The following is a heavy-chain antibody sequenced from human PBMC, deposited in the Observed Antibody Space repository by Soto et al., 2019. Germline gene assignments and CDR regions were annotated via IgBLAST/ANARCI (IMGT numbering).Heavy chain of an antibody. V-gene: IGHV3-74*03. Sequence: GGSLRLSCAASGFTLSGYWMHWVRQAPGKGLVWVSHINSDGSTTKYADSVKGRFTISRDNANNTLYLQMNSLRAEDTAVYYCARDATGWYVDFDHWGQGTLVTVSS. CDR1: GFTLSGYW. J-gene: IGHJ4*02. CDR3: ARDATGWYVDFDH. D-gene: IGHD6-19*01. CDR2: INSDGSTT.